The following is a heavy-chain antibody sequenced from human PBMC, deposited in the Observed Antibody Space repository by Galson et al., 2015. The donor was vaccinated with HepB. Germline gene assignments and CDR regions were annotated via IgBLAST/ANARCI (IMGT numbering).Heavy chain of an antibody. CDR3: AREAYGDYGAGQRTSFDY. CDR2: INPNSGGT. D-gene: IGHD4-17*01. CDR1: GYTFTGYY. J-gene: IGHJ4*02. Sequence: SVKVSCKASGYTFTGYYMHWVRQVPGQGLEWMGRINPNSGGTNYAQKFQGRVTMTRDTSISTAYMVLSRLRSDDTAVYYCAREAYGDYGAGQRTSFDYWGQGTLVTASS. V-gene: IGHV1-2*06.